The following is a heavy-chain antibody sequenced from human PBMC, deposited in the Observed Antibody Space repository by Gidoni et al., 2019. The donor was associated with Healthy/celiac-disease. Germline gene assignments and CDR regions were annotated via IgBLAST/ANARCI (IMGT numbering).Heavy chain of an antibody. CDR3: ARIDVFGVVIKTYYFDY. CDR1: GGSFSDYY. CDR2: INDSGST. D-gene: IGHD3-3*01. V-gene: IGHV4-34*01. Sequence: QVQLQQWGAGLLKPSETLSLTCVVYGGSFSDYYWSWIRQPPGKGLEWIGEINDSGSTNYNPSLKSRVSISVDTSKNQFSLKLSSVTAADTAVYYCARIDVFGVVIKTYYFDYWGQGTLVTVSS. J-gene: IGHJ4*02.